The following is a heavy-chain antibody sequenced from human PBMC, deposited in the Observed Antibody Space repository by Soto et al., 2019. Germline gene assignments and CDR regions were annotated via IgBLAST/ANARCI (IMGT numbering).Heavy chain of an antibody. CDR3: ARDQVKGTMTIL. CDR2: ISYDGSNK. D-gene: IGHD4-17*01. V-gene: IGHV3-30-3*01. Sequence: PGGSLRLSCAASGFTFINYAMHWFRQAPGKGLEWVAVISYDGSNKYYADSVKGRFTISRDNSKNTMYLQMNSLSAEDTAVYHCARDQVKGTMTILWGQGTLVTVS. CDR1: GFTFINYA. J-gene: IGHJ4*02.